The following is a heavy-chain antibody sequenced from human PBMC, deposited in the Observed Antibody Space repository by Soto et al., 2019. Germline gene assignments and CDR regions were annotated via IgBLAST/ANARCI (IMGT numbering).Heavy chain of an antibody. Sequence: QVQLQESGPGLVKPSETLSLTCTVSGGSISSYYWSWIRQPAGKGLEWIGRIYTSGSTNYNPSLKSRVTMSLDTSKNQFSLKLSSVTAADTAVYYCARDGVYYDFWSGYYTGYYYYGMDVWGQGTTVTVSS. CDR2: IYTSGST. CDR3: ARDGVYYDFWSGYYTGYYYYGMDV. CDR1: GGSISSYY. D-gene: IGHD3-3*01. J-gene: IGHJ6*02. V-gene: IGHV4-4*07.